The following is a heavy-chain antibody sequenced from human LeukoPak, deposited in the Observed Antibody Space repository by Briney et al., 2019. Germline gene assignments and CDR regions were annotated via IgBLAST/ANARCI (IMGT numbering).Heavy chain of an antibody. J-gene: IGHJ3*02. D-gene: IGHD2-15*01. V-gene: IGHV1-8*01. CDR2: MNPNSGNT. Sequence: GASVKVSCKASGYTFTSYDINWVRQATGQGLEWMGWMNPNSGNTGYAQKFQGRVTMTRNTSISTAYMELSSLRSEDTAVYYCAKVVVVVAATRTLKDRASDIWGQGTMVTVSS. CDR1: GYTFTSYD. CDR3: AKVVVVVAATRTLKDRASDI.